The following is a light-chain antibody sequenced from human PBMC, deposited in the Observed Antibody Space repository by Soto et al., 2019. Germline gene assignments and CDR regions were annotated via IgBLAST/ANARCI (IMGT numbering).Light chain of an antibody. CDR3: QKYNTAPYT. Sequence: DIQMTQSPSAMSASVGDRVTITCRASQGISSYLAWYQQKPGKAPKLLIYAASTLQSGVPPRFSGSGSGTHLTLTISSLQPEDAATYYCQKYNTAPYTFGQGTRLEIK. CDR1: QGISSY. V-gene: IGKV1-27*01. CDR2: AAS. J-gene: IGKJ5*01.